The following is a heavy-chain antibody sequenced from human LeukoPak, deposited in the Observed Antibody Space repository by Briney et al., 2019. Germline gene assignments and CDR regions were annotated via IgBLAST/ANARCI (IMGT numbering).Heavy chain of an antibody. CDR3: ASENKRGYSYGSPTDAFDI. CDR2: IRYDGSNK. J-gene: IGHJ3*02. D-gene: IGHD5-18*01. CDR1: GFTFSSYG. Sequence: GGSLRLSCAASGFTFSSYGMHWVRQAPGKGLEWVAFIRYDGSNKYYADSVKGRFTISRDNSKNTLYLQMNSLRAEDTAVYYCASENKRGYSYGSPTDAFDIWGQGTMVTVSS. V-gene: IGHV3-33*08.